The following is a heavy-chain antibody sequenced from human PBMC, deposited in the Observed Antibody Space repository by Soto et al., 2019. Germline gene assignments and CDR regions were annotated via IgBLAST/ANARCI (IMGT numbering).Heavy chain of an antibody. D-gene: IGHD4-17*01. CDR2: ISYDGSNK. V-gene: IGHV3-30*18. CDR1: GFTFSSYG. J-gene: IGHJ6*02. CDR3: AKVGEGTWGMDV. Sequence: GGSLRLSCAASGFTFSSYGMHWVRQAPGKGLEWVAVISYDGSNKYYADSVKGRFTISRDNSKNTLYLQMNSLRAEDTAVYYCAKVGEGTWGMDVWGQGTTVTVSS.